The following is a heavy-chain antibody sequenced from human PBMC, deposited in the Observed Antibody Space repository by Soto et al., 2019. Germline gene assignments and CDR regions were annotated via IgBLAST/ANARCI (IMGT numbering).Heavy chain of an antibody. CDR1: GFTFSCSA. Sequence: GGSLRLSCAASGFTFSCSAMHGVRQASGKGLEWVGRIRSKANSYATAYAASVKGRFTISRDDSKSTAYLQMNSLKTEDTAVYYCTSPGYSSGWGQGTLVTVSS. V-gene: IGHV3-73*01. J-gene: IGHJ4*02. CDR3: TSPGYSSG. D-gene: IGHD6-19*01. CDR2: IRSKANSYAT.